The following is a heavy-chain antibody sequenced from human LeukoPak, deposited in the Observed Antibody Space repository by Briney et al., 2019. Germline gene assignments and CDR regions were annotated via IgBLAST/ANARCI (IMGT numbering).Heavy chain of an antibody. CDR2: MNPNSGNT. V-gene: IGHV1-8*01. J-gene: IGHJ5*02. D-gene: IGHD2-2*01. Sequence: ASVKVSCKASGYTFTSYDINWVRQATGQGLEWMGWMNPNSGNTGYAQKFQGRVTMTRNTSISTAYMELSSLRSEDTAVYYGARDVYCGSNMGSTGWFDRWGQGTLVTASS. CDR3: ARDVYCGSNMGSTGWFDR. CDR1: GYTFTSYD.